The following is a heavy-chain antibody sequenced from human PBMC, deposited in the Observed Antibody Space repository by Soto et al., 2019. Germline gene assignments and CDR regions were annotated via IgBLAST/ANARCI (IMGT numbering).Heavy chain of an antibody. D-gene: IGHD1-26*01. CDR1: GYTFSRYG. CDR3: ASETKWAPLPS. V-gene: IGHV1-18*01. Sequence: QVQLVQSGAEVREPGASVKVSCKTSGYTFSRYGITWVRQAPGQGLEWMGWINGNTGHTIYAMNLQDRLTIKTDTSTRKASTELRSLKPDDNAIYYCASETKWAPLPSGGQGPLVTVSS. CDR2: INGNTGHT. J-gene: IGHJ4*02.